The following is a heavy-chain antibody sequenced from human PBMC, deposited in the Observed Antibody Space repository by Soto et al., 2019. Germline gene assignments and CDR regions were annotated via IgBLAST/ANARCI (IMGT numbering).Heavy chain of an antibody. CDR2: IYHSGTT. CDR3: ARAHYGDYGYGMDV. Sequence: QLQLQESGSGLVKPSQTLSLTCAVSGGSISSGGYSWSWIRQPPGKGLEWIGYIYHSGTTYYNPSLKSRVTISVDRSKNQFSRKLSSVPAADTAGYYCARAHYGDYGYGMDVWGQGTTVTVSS. D-gene: IGHD4-17*01. CDR1: GGSISSGGYS. V-gene: IGHV4-30-2*01. J-gene: IGHJ6*02.